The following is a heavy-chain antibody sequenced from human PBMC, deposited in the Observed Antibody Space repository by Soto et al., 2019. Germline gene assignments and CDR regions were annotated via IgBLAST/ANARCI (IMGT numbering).Heavy chain of an antibody. V-gene: IGHV3-23*01. CDR2: ISGSGGST. D-gene: IGHD3-22*01. Sequence: PGGSLRLSCAASGFTFSSYAMSWVRQAPGKGLEWVSAISGSGGSTYYADSVKGRFTISRDNSKNTLYLQMNSLRAEDTAVYYCAKGKYYYDSSGFLDYFDYWGQGTLVTVSS. J-gene: IGHJ4*02. CDR3: AKGKYYYDSSGFLDYFDY. CDR1: GFTFSSYA.